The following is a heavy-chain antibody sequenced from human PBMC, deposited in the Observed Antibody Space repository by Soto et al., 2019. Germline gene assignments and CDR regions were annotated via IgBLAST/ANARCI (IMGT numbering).Heavy chain of an antibody. CDR2: ISAYNGNT. CDR1: GYTFTSYG. V-gene: IGHV1-18*01. Sequence: QVQLVQSGAEVKKPGASVKVSCKASGYTFTSYGISWVRQAPGQGLEWMGRISAYNGNTNYAQKFQGRVTMTTDTSTSTAYMELRSLRSDDTAVYYCAGGVVLKPYYYYCYTDVWGKGTTVTVSS. CDR3: AGGVVLKPYYYYCYTDV. J-gene: IGHJ6*03.